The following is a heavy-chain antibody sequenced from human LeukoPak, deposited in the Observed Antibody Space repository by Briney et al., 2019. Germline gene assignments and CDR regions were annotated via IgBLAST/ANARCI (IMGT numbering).Heavy chain of an antibody. D-gene: IGHD2/OR15-2a*01. CDR2: INHSGST. V-gene: IGHV4-34*01. J-gene: IGHJ4*02. Sequence: PSETLSLTCAVYGGSFSGYYWSWIRQPPGKGLEWIGEINHSGSTNYNPSLKSRVTISVDTSKNQSSLKLSSVTAADTAVYYCARMRGTTLFDYWGQGTLVTVSS. CDR1: GGSFSGYY. CDR3: ARMRGTTLFDY.